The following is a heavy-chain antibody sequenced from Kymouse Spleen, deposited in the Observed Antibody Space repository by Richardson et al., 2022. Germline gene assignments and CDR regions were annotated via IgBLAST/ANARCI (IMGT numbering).Heavy chain of an antibody. CDR2: ISYDGSNK. Sequence: QVQLVESGGGVVQPGRSLRLSCAASGFTFSSYGMHWVRQAPGKGLEWVAVISYDGSNKYYADSVKGRFTISRDNSKNTLYLQMNSLRAEDTAVYYCAKDHYDILTGYWDYYYGMDVWGQGTTVTVSS. CDR3: AKDHYDILTGYWDYYYGMDV. J-gene: IGHJ6*02. D-gene: IGHD3-9*01. V-gene: IGHV3-30*18. CDR1: GFTFSSYG.